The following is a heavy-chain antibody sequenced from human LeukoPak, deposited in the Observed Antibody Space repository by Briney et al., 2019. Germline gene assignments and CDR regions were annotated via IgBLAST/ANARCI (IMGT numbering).Heavy chain of an antibody. D-gene: IGHD5-18*01. J-gene: IGHJ4*02. V-gene: IGHV4-34*01. Sequence: SETLSLTCAVYGGSFSGYYWSWIRQPPGKGLEWIGEINHSGSTNYNPSLKSRVTISVDTSKNQFSLKLSSVTAADTAVYYCARGGGYSYGPNRFDYWGQGTLVTVSS. CDR2: INHSGST. CDR3: ARGGGYSYGPNRFDY. CDR1: GGSFSGYY.